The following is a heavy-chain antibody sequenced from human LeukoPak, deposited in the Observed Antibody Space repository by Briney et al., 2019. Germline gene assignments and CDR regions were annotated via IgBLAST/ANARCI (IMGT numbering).Heavy chain of an antibody. V-gene: IGHV3-21*01. CDR1: GFTFSSYS. CDR2: ISSSSSYI. Sequence: PGGSLRLSCAASGFTFSSYSMNWVRQAPGKGLEWVSSISSSSSYIYYADSVKGRFTISRDNAKNSLYLQMNSLRAEDTAVYYCARDLRYSSRWYWDWFDPWGQGTLVTVSS. CDR3: ARDLRYSSRWYWDWFDP. D-gene: IGHD6-13*01. J-gene: IGHJ5*02.